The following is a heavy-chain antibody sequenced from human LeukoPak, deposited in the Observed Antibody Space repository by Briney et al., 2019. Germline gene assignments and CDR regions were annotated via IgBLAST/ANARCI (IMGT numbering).Heavy chain of an antibody. CDR3: ARYSSGWKKIDY. J-gene: IGHJ4*02. CDR1: GYTLTGYY. CDR2: INPNSGGT. D-gene: IGHD6-19*01. V-gene: IGHV1-2*02. Sequence: ASVKVSCKASGYTLTGYYMHWVRQAPGHGLEWMGWINPNSGGTNYAQKFQGRVTMTRDTSISTAYMELSRLRSDDTAVYYCARYSSGWKKIDYWGQGTLVTVSS.